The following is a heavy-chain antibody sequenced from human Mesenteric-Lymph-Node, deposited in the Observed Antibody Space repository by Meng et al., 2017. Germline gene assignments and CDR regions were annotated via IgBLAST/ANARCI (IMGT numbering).Heavy chain of an antibody. J-gene: IGHJ3*02. V-gene: IGHV1-69*10. D-gene: IGHD4-17*01. CDR3: ARDEQDYVNAFDI. Sequence: QVQLVQSGVEVKKPGSSAKVSCKAPGGTFSSYAISWVRQASGQELEWMGGIIPILGIANYAQKFQGRVTITADKSTSTAYMELSSLRSEDTAVYYCARDEQDYVNAFDIWGQGTMVTVSS. CDR1: GGTFSSYA. CDR2: IIPILGIA.